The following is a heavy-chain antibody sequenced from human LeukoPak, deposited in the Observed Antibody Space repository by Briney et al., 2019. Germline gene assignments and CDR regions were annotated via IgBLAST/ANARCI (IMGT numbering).Heavy chain of an antibody. D-gene: IGHD3-10*01. Sequence: SQTLSLTCTVSGGSISSGDYYWSWIRQPPGKGLEWIGYIYYSGSTYYNPSLKSRVTISVDTSKNQFSLKLSSVTAADTAVCYCARSGFGDLLGFFDYWGQGTLVTVSS. CDR3: ARSGFGDLLGFFDY. CDR2: IYYSGST. CDR1: GGSISSGDYY. V-gene: IGHV4-30-4*01. J-gene: IGHJ4*02.